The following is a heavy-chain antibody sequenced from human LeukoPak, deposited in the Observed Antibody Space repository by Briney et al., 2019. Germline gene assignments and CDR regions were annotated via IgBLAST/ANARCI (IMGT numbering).Heavy chain of an antibody. Sequence: SETLSLTCTVSGGSISSSSYYWGWIRQPPGKGLEWIGSIYYSGSTYYNPSLKSRVTISLDTSKNQISLKLSSVTAADTAVYYCARDKGPYWYFDLWGRGTLVTVSS. J-gene: IGHJ2*01. CDR2: IYYSGST. CDR3: ARDKGPYWYFDL. CDR1: GGSISSSSYY. V-gene: IGHV4-39*07.